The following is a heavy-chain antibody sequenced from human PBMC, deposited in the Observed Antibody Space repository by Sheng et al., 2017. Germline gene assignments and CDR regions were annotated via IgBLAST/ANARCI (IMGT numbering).Heavy chain of an antibody. CDR2: IIPIFGTA. CDR1: GGTFSSYA. CDR3: ARDNPDGYNQAYYYYMDV. D-gene: IGHD5-12*01. V-gene: IGHV1-69*13. J-gene: IGHJ6*03. Sequence: QVQLVQSGAEVKKPGSSVKVSCKASGGTFSSYAISWVRQAPGQGLEWMGGIIPIFGTANYAQKFQGRVTITADESTSTAYMELSSLRSEDTAVYYCARDNPDGYNQAYYYYMDVWGQGTTVTVSS.